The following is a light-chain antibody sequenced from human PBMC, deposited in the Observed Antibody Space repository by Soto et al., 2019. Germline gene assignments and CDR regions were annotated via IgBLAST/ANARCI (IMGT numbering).Light chain of an antibody. V-gene: IGLV2-14*03. CDR1: SSDVGAYKF. J-gene: IGLJ1*01. CDR2: DVS. CDR3: GSYTTSSNYV. Sequence: QSVLTQPASVCGSTGLSMTMSWAGTSSDVGAYKFVSWYQQHPDKAPKLMIFDVSNRPSGVSNRFSGSNSGNTASLTISGLQSADEAEYYCGSYTTSSNYVFGTGTKVAVL.